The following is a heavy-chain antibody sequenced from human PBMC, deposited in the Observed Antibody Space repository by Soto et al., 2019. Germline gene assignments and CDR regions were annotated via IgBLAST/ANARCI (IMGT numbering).Heavy chain of an antibody. J-gene: IGHJ6*02. CDR2: ISYDGRNK. CDR1: GFIFSTYG. CDR3: AKDTATAISSYYFYGMDV. V-gene: IGHV3-30*18. D-gene: IGHD5-12*01. Sequence: QMQLVESGGGVVQPGRSLRVSCEASGFIFSTYGMHWVRQAPGKGLEWVAVISYDGRNKYYADSVRGRFTISRDNSKNTLHLQMNSLRSDDTAVYYCAKDTATAISSYYFYGMDVWCQGTTVTVSS.